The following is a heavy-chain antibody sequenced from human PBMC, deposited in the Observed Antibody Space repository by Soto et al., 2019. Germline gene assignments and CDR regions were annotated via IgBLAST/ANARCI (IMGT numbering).Heavy chain of an antibody. Sequence: QVQLVQSGAEVKKPGASVKVSCKASGYTFTSYGISWVRQAPGQGLEWLGRISTYNGNTNYAQSLQVRVTMTTDTSTTTTYMELRSLTSDDTAVYYCAREGQFDPWGQGTLVTVAS. V-gene: IGHV1-18*04. J-gene: IGHJ5*02. CDR1: GYTFTSYG. CDR3: AREGQFDP. CDR2: ISTYNGNT.